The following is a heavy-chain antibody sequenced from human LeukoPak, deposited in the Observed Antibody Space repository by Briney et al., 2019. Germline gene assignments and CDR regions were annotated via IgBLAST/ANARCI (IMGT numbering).Heavy chain of an antibody. Sequence: SETLSLTCTVSGGSISSYYWSWIRQPPGKGLEWIGYIYYSGSTNYNPSLKSRVTFSVDTPKNQFSLKLKSVTAADTAVYYCARMEEGLGQCKSSGCYWLDPWGQGTLVTVSS. V-gene: IGHV4-59*01. D-gene: IGHD2-2*01. J-gene: IGHJ5*02. CDR3: ARMEEGLGQCKSSGCYWLDP. CDR1: GGSISSYY. CDR2: IYYSGST.